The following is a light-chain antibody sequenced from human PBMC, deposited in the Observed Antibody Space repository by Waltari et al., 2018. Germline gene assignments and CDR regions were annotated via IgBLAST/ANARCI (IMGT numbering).Light chain of an antibody. CDR1: SSDVGLYNR. CDR3: ASHSNTTAVL. Sequence: QSALAQPPSVSGSPGQSVTIPCTGTSSDVGLYNRVSWYQQPPGTAPKVMIYEVTNRPSGVPDRFSGAKSGNPASLTISGLQPEDEAHYFCASHSNTTAVLFGGGTKVTVL. CDR2: EVT. J-gene: IGLJ2*01. V-gene: IGLV2-18*02.